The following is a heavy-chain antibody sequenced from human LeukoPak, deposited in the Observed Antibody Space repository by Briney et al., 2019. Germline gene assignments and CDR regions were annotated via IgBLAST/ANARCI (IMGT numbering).Heavy chain of an antibody. J-gene: IGHJ4*02. V-gene: IGHV3-21*01. Sequence: GGSLRLSCAASGFTFSSYSMNWVRQAPGKGLEWVSSLSSSSSYIYYADSVKGRFTISRDNAKNSLYLQMNSLRAEVTAVYYCARDAGGVYAQFDYWGQGTLVTVSS. CDR2: LSSSSSYI. D-gene: IGHD2-8*01. CDR3: ARDAGGVYAQFDY. CDR1: GFTFSSYS.